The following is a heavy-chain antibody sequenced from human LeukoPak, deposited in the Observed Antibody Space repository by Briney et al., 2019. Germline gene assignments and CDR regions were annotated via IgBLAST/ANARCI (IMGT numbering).Heavy chain of an antibody. CDR3: ATAMVFGGVDY. CDR1: GGSISSYY. V-gene: IGHV3-23*01. D-gene: IGHD3-10*01. J-gene: IGHJ4*02. Sequence: ETLSLTCTVSGGSISSYYWSWIRQPPGKGLEWVSAISGSGGSTYYADSVKGRFTISRDNSKNTVYLQMSSLRADDTVVYYCATAMVFGGVDYWGQGTLVTVSS. CDR2: ISGSGGST.